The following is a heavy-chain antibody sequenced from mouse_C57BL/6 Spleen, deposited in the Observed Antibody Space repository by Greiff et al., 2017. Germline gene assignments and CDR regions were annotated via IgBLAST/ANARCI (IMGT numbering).Heavy chain of an antibody. CDR3: TRETGTDFDY. V-gene: IGHV1-15*01. D-gene: IGHD4-1*01. J-gene: IGHJ2*01. Sequence: QVQLQQSGAELVRPGASVTLSCKASGYTFTDYEMHWVKQTPVHGLEWIGAIDPETGGTAYNQKFKGKAILTADKSSSTASMELRSLTSGDSAVYYCTRETGTDFDYWGQGTTLTVSS. CDR2: IDPETGGT. CDR1: GYTFTDYE.